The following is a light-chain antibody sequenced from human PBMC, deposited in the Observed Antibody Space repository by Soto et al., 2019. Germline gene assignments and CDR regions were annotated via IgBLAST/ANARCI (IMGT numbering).Light chain of an antibody. J-gene: IGKJ4*01. V-gene: IGKV1-33*01. Sequence: DIQMTQSPSSLSASVGDRVTITCQASGNIRNHLNWYQQKAGKAPKLLIYDASNLETGVPSRFSGSGSGTHFTFTISSLQPEDVATYYCHPYDNAPTFGGGTKVEIK. CDR1: GNIRNH. CDR3: HPYDNAPT. CDR2: DAS.